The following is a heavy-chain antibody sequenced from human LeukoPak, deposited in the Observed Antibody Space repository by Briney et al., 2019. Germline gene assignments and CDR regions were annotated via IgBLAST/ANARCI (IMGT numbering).Heavy chain of an antibody. CDR2: INPNSGGT. CDR3: ARGSIVATITAALFVFDP. V-gene: IGHV1-2*02. D-gene: IGHD5-12*01. Sequence: SVKLSCKASGYTFTGYYMHWVRQAPGQGLEWMGWINPNSGGTNYAQNLQGRVNMTRDTSISTAYMELSRLRSDDTAVYYCARGSIVATITAALFVFDPWGRGTVVTVSS. CDR1: GYTFTGYY. J-gene: IGHJ5*02.